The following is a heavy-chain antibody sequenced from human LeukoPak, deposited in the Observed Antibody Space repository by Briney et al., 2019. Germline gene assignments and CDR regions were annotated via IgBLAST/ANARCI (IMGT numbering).Heavy chain of an antibody. CDR3: AKTQLYGSGTIDY. J-gene: IGHJ4*02. Sequence: GGSLRLSCAASGFTFSSYSMNWVRQAPGKGLEWVSYISSSSSTIYYADSVKGRFTISRDNAKNSLYLQMNSLRVEDTAVYYCAKTQLYGSGTIDYWGQGTLVTVSS. D-gene: IGHD3-10*01. CDR2: ISSSSSTI. CDR1: GFTFSSYS. V-gene: IGHV3-48*01.